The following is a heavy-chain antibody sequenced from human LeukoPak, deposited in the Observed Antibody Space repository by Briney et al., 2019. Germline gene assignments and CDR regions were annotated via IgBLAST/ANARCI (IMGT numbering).Heavy chain of an antibody. CDR2: IYYSGST. V-gene: IGHV4-61*01. J-gene: IGHJ6*02. CDR1: GGSVSSGSYY. Sequence: SETLSLTCTVSGGSVSSGSYYWSWIRQPPGKGLEWIGYIYYSGSTNYNPSLKSRVTISVDTSKNQFPLKLSSVTAADTAVYYCARSYYDFWSGYYTGVGYYYYYGMDVWGQGTTVTVSS. D-gene: IGHD3-3*01. CDR3: ARSYYDFWSGYYTGVGYYYYYGMDV.